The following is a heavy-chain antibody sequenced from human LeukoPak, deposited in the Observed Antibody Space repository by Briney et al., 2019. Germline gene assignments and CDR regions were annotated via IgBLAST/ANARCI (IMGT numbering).Heavy chain of an antibody. CDR1: GFTFNNYA. CDR2: ISGGGETT. CDR3: ARDYADYVGYFFFDY. J-gene: IGHJ4*02. V-gene: IGHV3-23*01. D-gene: IGHD4-17*01. Sequence: GASLRLSCAASGFTFNNYAMNWVRQAPGKGLEWVSSISGGGETTYYADSAKGRFTISRDNSQNTLYLQMNSLRAEDTAVYYCARDYADYVGYFFFDYWGQGTLVTVSS.